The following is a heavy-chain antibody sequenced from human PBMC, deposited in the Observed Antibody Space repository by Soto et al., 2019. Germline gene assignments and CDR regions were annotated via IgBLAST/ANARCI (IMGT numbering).Heavy chain of an antibody. CDR3: ASRYYDSSGYYLN. Sequence: PSETLSLTCAVSGGTISSSNWWSGVREPPGKGLEWIGEIYHSGSTNYNPSLKSRVTISVDKSKNQFSLKLSSVTAADTAVYYCASRYYDSSGYYLNWGQGTLVTVSS. V-gene: IGHV4-4*02. CDR1: GGTISSSNW. CDR2: IYHSGST. D-gene: IGHD3-22*01. J-gene: IGHJ4*02.